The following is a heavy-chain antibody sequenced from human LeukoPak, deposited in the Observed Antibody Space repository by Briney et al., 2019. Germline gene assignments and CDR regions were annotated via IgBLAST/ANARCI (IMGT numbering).Heavy chain of an antibody. CDR1: GGSISSGGYS. CDR2: IYHSGST. V-gene: IGHV4-30-2*01. Sequence: PSQTLSLTCAVSGGSISSGGYSWSWIRQPPGKGLEWIGYIYHSGSTYYNPSLKSRVTISVDRSKNQFSLKLSSVTAADTAVYYCARDNLYYDILNRYSEVNWFDPWGQGTLVTVSS. D-gene: IGHD3-9*01. J-gene: IGHJ5*02. CDR3: ARDNLYYDILNRYSEVNWFDP.